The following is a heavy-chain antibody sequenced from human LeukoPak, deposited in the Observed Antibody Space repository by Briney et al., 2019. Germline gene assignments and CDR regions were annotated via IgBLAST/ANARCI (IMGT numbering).Heavy chain of an antibody. Sequence: ASVKVSCKASGYTFTGYYMHWVRQAAGQGLEWMGWINPNSGGTNYAQKFQGRVTMTRDASISTAYMELSRLRSDDTAVYYCARGYYYDSSGYYYYFDYWGQGTLVTVSS. J-gene: IGHJ4*02. D-gene: IGHD3-22*01. CDR2: INPNSGGT. V-gene: IGHV1-2*02. CDR1: GYTFTGYY. CDR3: ARGYYYDSSGYYYYFDY.